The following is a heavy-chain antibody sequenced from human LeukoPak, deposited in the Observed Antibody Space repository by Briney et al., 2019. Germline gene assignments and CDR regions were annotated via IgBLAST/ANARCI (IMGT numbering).Heavy chain of an antibody. CDR2: ISGGCGST. J-gene: IGHJ4*02. V-gene: IGHV3-23*01. CDR3: AKDGQL. Sequence: GGSLRLSCVVSGFTFSSYAMSWVRQAPGKGLEWVSGISGGCGSTYYADSVKGRVTISRDNSKNTLYLQMNSLRAGDTAVYYCAKDGQLRGQGTLVTVSS. D-gene: IGHD5-24*01. CDR1: GFTFSSYA.